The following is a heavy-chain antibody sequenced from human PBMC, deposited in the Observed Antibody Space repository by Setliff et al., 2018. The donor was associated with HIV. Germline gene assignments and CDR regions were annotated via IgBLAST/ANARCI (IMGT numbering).Heavy chain of an antibody. V-gene: IGHV4-61*02. J-gene: IGHJ4*02. Sequence: LSLTCNVSGGSNISGSYYWSWIRQPAGKGLEWIGRIYTSGGVTYNPSLESRVTISVGTSKNQFSLKLTSVTAADTAVYYCARLRQLVLLRVDYWGQGTLVTVSS. CDR1: GGSNISGSYY. CDR3: ARLRQLVLLRVDY. CDR2: IYTSGGV. D-gene: IGHD6-6*01.